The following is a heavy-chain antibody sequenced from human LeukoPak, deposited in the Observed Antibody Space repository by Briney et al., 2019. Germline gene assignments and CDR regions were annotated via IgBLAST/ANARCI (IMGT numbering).Heavy chain of an antibody. J-gene: IGHJ4*02. V-gene: IGHV1-69*05. CDR2: IIPIFGTA. CDR1: GGTFSSYA. CDR3: ARESNCSGGSCYFVY. D-gene: IGHD2-15*01. Sequence: SVTVSCKASGGTFSSYAISWVRQAPGQGLEWMGGIIPIFGTANYAQKFRGRVTITTDESTSTAYMELSSLRSEDTAVYYCARESNCSGGSCYFVYWGLGTLVTVSS.